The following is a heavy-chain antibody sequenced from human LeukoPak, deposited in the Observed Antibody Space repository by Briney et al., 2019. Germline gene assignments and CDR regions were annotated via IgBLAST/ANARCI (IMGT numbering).Heavy chain of an antibody. CDR1: GFTVSSNY. V-gene: IGHV3-53*01. CDR3: ARDYYDSSGYSPPFPFY. CDR2: IYSGGST. D-gene: IGHD3-22*01. Sequence: GGSLRLSCAASGFTVSSNYMSWVRQAPGKGLEWVSVIYSGGSTYYAGSVKGRFTISRDNSKNTLYLQMNSLRAEDTAVYYCARDYYDSSGYSPPFPFYWGQGTLVTVSS. J-gene: IGHJ4*02.